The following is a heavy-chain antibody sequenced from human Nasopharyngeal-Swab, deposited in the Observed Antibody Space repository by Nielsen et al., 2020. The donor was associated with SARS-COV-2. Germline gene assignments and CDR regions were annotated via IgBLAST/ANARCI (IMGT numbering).Heavy chain of an antibody. J-gene: IGHJ4*02. Sequence: SLKTPCPASGFTFSRYGMLWVRQAPGKGLEWVAVISYEGSNKHYADSVKGRFTISRDNSKNTLYLQMNSLRAEDTAVYYCAKDPRDGLLWFGGIYGYFDYWGQGTLVTVSS. CDR2: ISYEGSNK. CDR1: GFTFSRYG. V-gene: IGHV3-30*18. CDR3: AKDPRDGLLWFGGIYGYFDY. D-gene: IGHD3-10*01.